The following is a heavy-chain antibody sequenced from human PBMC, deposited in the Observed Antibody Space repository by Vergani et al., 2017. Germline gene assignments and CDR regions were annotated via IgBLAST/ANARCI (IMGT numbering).Heavy chain of an antibody. CDR3: AREAVVGATASVDY. D-gene: IGHD1-26*01. Sequence: QVQLVQSGAEVKKPGSSVKVSCKASGGTFSSYAISWVRQAPGQGLEWMGGIIPIFGTANYAQKFQGRVTITADESTSTAYMELSRLRSEDTAVYYCAREAVVGATASVDYWGQGTLVTVSS. CDR2: IIPIFGTA. V-gene: IGHV1-69*01. CDR1: GGTFSSYA. J-gene: IGHJ4*02.